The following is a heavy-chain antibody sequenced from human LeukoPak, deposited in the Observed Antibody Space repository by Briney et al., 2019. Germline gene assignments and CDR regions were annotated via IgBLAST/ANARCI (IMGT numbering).Heavy chain of an antibody. J-gene: IGHJ4*02. CDR3: ARVIGSYSPNSDY. Sequence: ASVKVSCKASGYTFTGYYMHWVRQAPGQGLEWMGRINPNSGGTNYAQKFQGRVTMTRDTSISTAYMELSRLRSDDTAVYYCARVIGSYSPNSDYWGQGTLVTVSS. V-gene: IGHV1-2*06. CDR2: INPNSGGT. D-gene: IGHD1-26*01. CDR1: GYTFTGYY.